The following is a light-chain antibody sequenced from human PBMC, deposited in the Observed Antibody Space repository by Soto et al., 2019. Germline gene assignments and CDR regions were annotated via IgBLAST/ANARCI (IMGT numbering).Light chain of an antibody. V-gene: IGKV1-39*01. CDR2: DAS. Sequence: DIQMTQYPSSLSASVGDRVTITCRASQSISSYLNWYQQKPGKAPKLLIYDASIWQSRVPSRFSGSGSGTDFTLTISSLQPEDFATDYCHQSYSSPYPFGQGPKLEIK. CDR1: QSISSY. J-gene: IGKJ2*01. CDR3: HQSYSSPYP.